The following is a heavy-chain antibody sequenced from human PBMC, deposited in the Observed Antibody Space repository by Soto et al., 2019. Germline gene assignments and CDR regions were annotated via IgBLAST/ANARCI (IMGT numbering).Heavy chain of an antibody. Sequence: EVQLVESGGGLVQPGGSLRLSCAASGFTVSSNYMSWVRQAPGKGLEGVSVIYSGGSTYYADSVKGRFTISRHNSKNTLYLQMNSLRAEDTAVYYCARAPVDCSGGSCYPEDYYYYMDVWGKGTTVTVSS. J-gene: IGHJ6*03. CDR2: IYSGGST. V-gene: IGHV3-53*04. CDR3: ARAPVDCSGGSCYPEDYYYYMDV. D-gene: IGHD2-15*01. CDR1: GFTVSSNY.